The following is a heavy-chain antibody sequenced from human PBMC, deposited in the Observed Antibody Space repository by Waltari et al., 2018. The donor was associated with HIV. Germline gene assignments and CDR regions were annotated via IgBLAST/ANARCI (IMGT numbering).Heavy chain of an antibody. CDR1: GDTVSSDSA. J-gene: IGHJ3*01. V-gene: IGHV6-1*01. CDR3: AREVMQTSSRGQRFPDRVRRRGAFDV. D-gene: IGHD6-25*01. CDR2: TYFRSKLNS. Sequence: HVQLQQSGPGVVKPSETLSVTCDISGDTVSSDSAWNWLRQSPSRGLERLGRTYFRSKLNSDYTQSRKGRISSRADRAKNQVSLQVGSLTPKDMGIDLCAREVMQTSSRGQRFPDRVRRRGAFDVWGQGTAVIVSS.